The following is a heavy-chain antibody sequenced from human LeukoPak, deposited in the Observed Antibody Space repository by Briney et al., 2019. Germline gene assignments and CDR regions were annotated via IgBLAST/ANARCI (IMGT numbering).Heavy chain of an antibody. V-gene: IGHV3-30*02. Sequence: GGSLRLSCAASGFTFSSYGMHWVRQAPGKGLEWVAFIRYDGSNKYYADSVKGRFTISRDSSKNTLYLQMNSLRAEDTAVYYCAKGRKVYSSGWYDYWGQGTLVTVSS. CDR3: AKGRKVYSSGWYDY. D-gene: IGHD6-19*01. J-gene: IGHJ4*02. CDR2: IRYDGSNK. CDR1: GFTFSSYG.